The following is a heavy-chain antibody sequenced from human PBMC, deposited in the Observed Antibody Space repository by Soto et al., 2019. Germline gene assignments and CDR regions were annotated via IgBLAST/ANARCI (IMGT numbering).Heavy chain of an antibody. V-gene: IGHV3-21*01. D-gene: IGHD3-22*01. CDR3: ARDQSITMIVVVINDAFDI. CDR1: GFTFSSYS. J-gene: IGHJ3*02. CDR2: ISSSSSYI. Sequence: GSLSLSCAASGFTFSSYSMNWVRQAPGKGLEWVSSISSSSSYIYYADSVKGRFTISRDNAKNSLYLQMNSLRAEDTAVYYCARDQSITMIVVVINDAFDIWGQGTMVTVSS.